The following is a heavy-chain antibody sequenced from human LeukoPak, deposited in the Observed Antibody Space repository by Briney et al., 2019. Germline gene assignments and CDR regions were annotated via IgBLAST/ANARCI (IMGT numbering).Heavy chain of an antibody. D-gene: IGHD1-26*01. CDR1: GFTFSSYG. J-gene: IGHJ3*02. Sequence: GGSLRLSCAASGFTFSSYGMHWVRQAPGKGLEWVAVIWYDGSNKYYADSVKGRLTISRDNSKNTLYLQMNSLRAEDTAVYYCARDMSGSVDAFDIWGQGTMVTVSS. CDR2: IWYDGSNK. CDR3: ARDMSGSVDAFDI. V-gene: IGHV3-33*01.